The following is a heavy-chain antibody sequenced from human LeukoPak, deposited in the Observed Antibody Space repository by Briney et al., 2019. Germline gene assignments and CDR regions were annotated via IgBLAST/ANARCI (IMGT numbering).Heavy chain of an antibody. D-gene: IGHD3-9*01. CDR2: INRDGGST. CDR1: GYTFTSGY. V-gene: IGHV1-46*01. Sequence: ASVKVSCQASGYTFTSGYIHWVRQAPGQGLEWMGMINRDGGSTDYPQKFQGRVTMTTDTSTSTVYMELSSLTSEDMAVFYCGRHLSGYPPGGIDYWGQGTLVIVSS. J-gene: IGHJ4*02. CDR3: GRHLSGYPPGGIDY.